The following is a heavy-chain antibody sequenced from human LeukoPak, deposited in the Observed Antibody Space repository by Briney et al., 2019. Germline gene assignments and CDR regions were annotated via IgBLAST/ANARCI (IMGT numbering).Heavy chain of an antibody. D-gene: IGHD2-15*01. J-gene: IGHJ5*02. CDR1: DDSISSYY. CDR2: TYYSGST. CDR3: AREYCGGGSCGWFDP. Sequence: TPSETLSLTCTVSDDSISSYYWSWIRQPPGKGLEWIGHTYYSGSTTYNPSLKSRVNISVDRSRNQFSLKLSSVTAADTALYYCAREYCGGGSCGWFDPWGQGTLVTVSS. V-gene: IGHV4-59*01.